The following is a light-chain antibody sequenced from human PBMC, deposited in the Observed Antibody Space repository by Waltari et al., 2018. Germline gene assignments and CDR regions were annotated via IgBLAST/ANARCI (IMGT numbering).Light chain of an antibody. J-gene: IGLJ2*01. CDR2: GKD. CDR1: SLRTSY. Sequence: SSELTQDPAVSVALGQTVRITCQGASLRTSYASWYKLRPGQAPVLVMYGKDKRPSGIPDRISGYTSGTTSSLTITGAQADDEADYYCSSRNGYANQVLFGGGTKLTVL. V-gene: IGLV3-19*01. CDR3: SSRNGYANQVL.